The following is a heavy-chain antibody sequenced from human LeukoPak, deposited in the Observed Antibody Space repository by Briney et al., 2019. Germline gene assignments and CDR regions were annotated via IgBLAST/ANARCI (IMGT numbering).Heavy chain of an antibody. CDR2: FNPEDAET. D-gene: IGHD4-17*01. CDR3: ATEIVGYGDVHYFDS. V-gene: IGHV1-24*01. Sequence: ASVKVSCKVSGYTLTEISMHWVRQAPGQGLEWMGGFNPEDAETIYARSFQGRLTVTEDTSTDTAYMELSSLGSEDTAMYYCATEIVGYGDVHYFDSWGQGTLVTVSS. CDR1: GYTLTEIS. J-gene: IGHJ4*02.